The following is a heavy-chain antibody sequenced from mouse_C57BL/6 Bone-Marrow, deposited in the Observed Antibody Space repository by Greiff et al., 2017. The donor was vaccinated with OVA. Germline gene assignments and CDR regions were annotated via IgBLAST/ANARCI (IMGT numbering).Heavy chain of an antibody. CDR3: ARSGDGYYVAWFAY. Sequence: QVQLQQSGAELVRPGTSVKMSCKASGYTFTNYWIGWAKQRPGHGLEWIGDIYPGGGYTNYNEKFKGKATLTADNSSSTAYMQFSSLTSEDSAIYYCARSGDGYYVAWFAYWGQGTLVTVSA. CDR1: GYTFTNYW. J-gene: IGHJ3*01. V-gene: IGHV1-63*01. CDR2: IYPGGGYT. D-gene: IGHD2-3*01.